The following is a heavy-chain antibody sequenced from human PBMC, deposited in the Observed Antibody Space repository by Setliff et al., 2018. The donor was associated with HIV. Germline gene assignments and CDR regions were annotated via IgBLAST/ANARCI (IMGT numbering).Heavy chain of an antibody. V-gene: IGHV4-4*09. CDR2: GGIGHIYTSGIV. Sequence: SETLSLTCTVSGGSISSYYWSWIRQPPGKGLEWIGGGGIGHIYTSGIVNYNPSLKSRVTISGDTSKNQFSLNLSSVTAADTAVYYCARGGLGKGFDPWGQGTLVTVSS. D-gene: IGHD3-16*01. CDR3: ARGGLGKGFDP. CDR1: GGSISSYY. J-gene: IGHJ5*02.